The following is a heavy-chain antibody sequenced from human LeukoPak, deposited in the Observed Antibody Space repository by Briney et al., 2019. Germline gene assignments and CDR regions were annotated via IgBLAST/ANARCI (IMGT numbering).Heavy chain of an antibody. D-gene: IGHD3-9*01. CDR3: ARASYFDLYAGVDY. CDR1: GFTFSDYY. V-gene: IGHV3-7*01. Sequence: GGSLRLSCAASGFTFSDYYMSWIRQAPGKGLEWVANIKQDGSEKYYVDSVEGRFTISRDNAKNSLYLQMNSLRAEDTAVYYCARASYFDLYAGVDYWGQGTLVTVSS. J-gene: IGHJ4*02. CDR2: IKQDGSEK.